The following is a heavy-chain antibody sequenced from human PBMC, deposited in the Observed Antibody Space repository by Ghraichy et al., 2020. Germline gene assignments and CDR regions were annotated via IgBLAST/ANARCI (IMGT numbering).Heavy chain of an antibody. V-gene: IGHV4-4*09. D-gene: IGHD7-27*01. J-gene: IGHJ4*02. CDR1: GGSISSNY. CDR2: IYTSGST. CDR3: GRHSTGGTSIWPSYFDY. Sequence: ESLNISCTVSGGSISSNYWSWIRQPPGKGLEWIGYIYTSGSTNYNPSLKSRVTISVDTSKNQFSLKLSSVTAADTAFYYCGRHSTGGTSIWPSYFDYWGQGTLVTVSS.